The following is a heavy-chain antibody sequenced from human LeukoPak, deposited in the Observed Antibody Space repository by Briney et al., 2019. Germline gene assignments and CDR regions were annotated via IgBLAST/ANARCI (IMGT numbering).Heavy chain of an antibody. CDR2: IFYSGTT. Sequence: SETLSLTCSVSGGSISSGGYYWSWIRQHPGKGLEWIGYIFYSGTTYYNPSLKSRVTISVDRSKKQFSLKLSSVTAADTAVYYCARSLYSSGWSQDYFDYWGQGTLVTVSS. CDR1: GGSISSGGYY. D-gene: IGHD6-19*01. V-gene: IGHV4-31*03. CDR3: ARSLYSSGWSQDYFDY. J-gene: IGHJ4*02.